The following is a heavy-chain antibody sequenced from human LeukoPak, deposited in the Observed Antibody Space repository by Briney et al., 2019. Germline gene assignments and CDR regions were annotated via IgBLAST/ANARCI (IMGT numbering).Heavy chain of an antibody. D-gene: IGHD3-22*01. V-gene: IGHV4-39*01. CDR1: GDSISSSSYY. Sequence: PSETLSLTCTISGDSISSSSYYWGWVRQPPGKGLEWIGDIYYRGSTYYSPSLKSRVSISIDTSNNQFSLTLNSVTAADTALYFCARRRYYDSTGYLDWGQGTLVTVSS. CDR3: ARRRYYDSTGYLD. J-gene: IGHJ1*01. CDR2: IYYRGST.